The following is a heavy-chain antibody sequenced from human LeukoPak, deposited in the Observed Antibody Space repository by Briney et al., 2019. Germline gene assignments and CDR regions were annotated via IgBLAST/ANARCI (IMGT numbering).Heavy chain of an antibody. CDR1: GSTFSSYA. V-gene: IGHV1-69*13. Sequence: ASVKVSCKASGSTFSSYAISWVRQAPGQGLEWMGGIIPIFGTANYAQKFQGRVTITADESTSTAYMELSSLRSEDTAVYYCARASCSSTSCHAYYYYYMDVWGKGTTVTVSS. J-gene: IGHJ6*03. D-gene: IGHD2-2*01. CDR3: ARASCSSTSCHAYYYYYMDV. CDR2: IIPIFGTA.